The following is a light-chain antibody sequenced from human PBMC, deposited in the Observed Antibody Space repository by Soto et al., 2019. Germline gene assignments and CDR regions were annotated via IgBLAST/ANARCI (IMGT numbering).Light chain of an antibody. V-gene: IGKV3-11*01. CDR1: QSVSSY. Sequence: EILLTQSPATLSLYPGERATLSCRASQSVSSYLAWYQQKPGQAPRLLIYDASNRATGIPARFSGSGSGTDFTLTISSLEPEDFAVYYCQQRSNWLLTFGGGTKVEIK. J-gene: IGKJ4*01. CDR3: QQRSNWLLT. CDR2: DAS.